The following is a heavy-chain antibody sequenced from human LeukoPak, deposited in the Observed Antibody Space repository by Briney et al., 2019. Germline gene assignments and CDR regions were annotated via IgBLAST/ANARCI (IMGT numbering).Heavy chain of an antibody. Sequence: GGSLRLSCAASGFTFSSYWMHWVRQAPGKGLVWVSRINSDGSSITYADSVKGRFTISRDNAKNPLYLQMNSLRAEDTAVYYCARDLTGNQFDYWSQGTLVTVSS. CDR3: ARDLTGNQFDY. V-gene: IGHV3-74*03. CDR1: GFTFSSYW. J-gene: IGHJ4*02. D-gene: IGHD3-9*01. CDR2: INSDGSSI.